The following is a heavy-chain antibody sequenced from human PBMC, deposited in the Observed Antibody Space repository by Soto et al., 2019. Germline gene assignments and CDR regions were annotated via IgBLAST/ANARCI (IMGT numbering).Heavy chain of an antibody. V-gene: IGHV3-72*01. CDR2: IRNKANGYSR. D-gene: IGHD2-21*02. CDR1: GFTLSDHY. Sequence: EVQLVESGGGLVQPGGSLRLSCAASGFTLSDHYMDWVRQAPGKGLEWVGRIRNKANGYSREYAASVQGRFTISRDESKDSLYLQMNSLKTEDTAVYYCARAGVTHHRYFEYWGQGTLVTVSS. CDR3: ARAGVTHHRYFEY. J-gene: IGHJ4*02.